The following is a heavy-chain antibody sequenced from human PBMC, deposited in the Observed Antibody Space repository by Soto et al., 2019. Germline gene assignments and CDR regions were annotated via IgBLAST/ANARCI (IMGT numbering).Heavy chain of an antibody. D-gene: IGHD2-15*01. CDR2: ISASAITT. V-gene: IGHV3-23*04. CDR3: AKPPGFNNVVPAYFDY. CDR1: GFTFSAYA. Sequence: EVQLVDSGGGLVQPGESLRLSCAGSGFTFSAYAMSWVRQAPGKGLEWVSSISASAITTYNTDSVRGRFTISRDNSRNTVYLQMNSLSAEDTGPYFCAKPPGFNNVVPAYFDYWGGGTRVTVSS. J-gene: IGHJ4*02.